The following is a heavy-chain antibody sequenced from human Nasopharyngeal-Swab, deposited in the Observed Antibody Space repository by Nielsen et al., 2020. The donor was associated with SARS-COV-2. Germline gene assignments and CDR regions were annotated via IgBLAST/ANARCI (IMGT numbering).Heavy chain of an antibody. V-gene: IGHV3-53*01. CDR1: GFTVSSNY. J-gene: IGHJ4*02. CDR3: ARDARYSSSWYTPGPVDY. D-gene: IGHD6-13*01. Sequence: GGSLRLSCAASGFTVSSNYMSWVRQAPGKGLEWVSVIYSGGSTYYADSVKGRFTISRDNSKNTLYLQMNSLRAEDTAVYYCARDARYSSSWYTPGPVDYWGQGTLVTVSS. CDR2: IYSGGST.